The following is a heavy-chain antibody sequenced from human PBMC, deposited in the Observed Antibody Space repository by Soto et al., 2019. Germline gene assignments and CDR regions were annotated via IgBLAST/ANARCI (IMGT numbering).Heavy chain of an antibody. Sequence: EVQLLESGGGLVQPGGSLRLSCAASGFTLSSYALSRVRQAPGKGLEWVSGISGSGDFTFYADSVKGRFTISRDNSKNTLYLQMNSLRVEDTAVYYCARGPTIFGVGVDAFDIWGQGTRVTVSS. CDR1: GFTLSSYA. CDR2: ISGSGDFT. D-gene: IGHD3-3*01. CDR3: ARGPTIFGVGVDAFDI. V-gene: IGHV3-23*01. J-gene: IGHJ3*02.